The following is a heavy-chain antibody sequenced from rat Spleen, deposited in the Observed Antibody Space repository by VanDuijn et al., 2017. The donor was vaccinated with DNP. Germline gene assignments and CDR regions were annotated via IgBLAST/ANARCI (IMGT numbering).Heavy chain of an antibody. CDR3: ARHRTIMPYYYVMDA. CDR2: ISYNGGTP. D-gene: IGHD1-12*01. Sequence: EVQLVESGGGLVQPGRSLKLSCAASGFTFSNYGMAWVRQAPAKGLEWVATISYNGGTPYYRDSVKGRFTISRDNAQSTLYLQMDSLRSEDTATYYCARHRTIMPYYYVMDAWGQGASVTVSS. J-gene: IGHJ4*01. V-gene: IGHV5-29*01. CDR1: GFTFSNYG.